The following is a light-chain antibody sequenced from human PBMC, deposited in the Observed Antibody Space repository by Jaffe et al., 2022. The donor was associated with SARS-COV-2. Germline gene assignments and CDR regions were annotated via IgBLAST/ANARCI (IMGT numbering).Light chain of an antibody. V-gene: IGLV1-40*01. CDR2: GNT. J-gene: IGLJ3*02. Sequence: QSVLTQPPSVSGAPGQRVTISCTGSSSNIGAGYDVHWYQQVPGTAPKLLIYGNTNRPSGVPERFSGSNSGTPASLTITGLQAEDEADYYCQSYDSSLSAWVFGGGTKLTVL. CDR3: QSYDSSLSAWV. CDR1: SSNIGAGYD.